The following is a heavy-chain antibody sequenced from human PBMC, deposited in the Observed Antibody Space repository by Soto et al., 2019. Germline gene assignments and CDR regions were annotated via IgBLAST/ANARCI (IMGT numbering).Heavy chain of an antibody. J-gene: IGHJ5*02. CDR2: IYYSGST. CDR1: GGSISSGGNY. CDR3: ARDVGTTSNWFDP. V-gene: IGHV4-31*03. D-gene: IGHD1-26*01. Sequence: QVQLQESGPGLVKPSQTLSLTCTVSGGSISSGGNYWSWIRQHPGKGLEWIGYIYYSGSTYYNPSLTSRVTIAVDTSKNQFSLKLSSVTAADTAVYYCARDVGTTSNWFDPWGQGTLVTVSS.